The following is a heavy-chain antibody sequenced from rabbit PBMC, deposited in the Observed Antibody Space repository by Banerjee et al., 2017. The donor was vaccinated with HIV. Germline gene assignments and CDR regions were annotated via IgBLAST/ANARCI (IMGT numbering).Heavy chain of an antibody. J-gene: IGHJ2*01. V-gene: IGHV1S40*01. CDR2: IYTGGSGST. CDR1: GIDFSGYYY. D-gene: IGHD1-1*01. CDR3: ARSGASSSADYVYAFDP. Sequence: QSLEESGGGLVKPGGTLTLTCKASGIDFSGYYYMCWVRQAPGKGLEWIACIYTGGSGSTYYVSWAKGRFTISKTSSTTVTLQMTSLTAADTATYFCARSGASSSADYVYAFDPWGPGTLVTVS.